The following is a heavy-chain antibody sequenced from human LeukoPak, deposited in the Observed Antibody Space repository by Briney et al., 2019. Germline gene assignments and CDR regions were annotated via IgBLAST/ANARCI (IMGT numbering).Heavy chain of an antibody. V-gene: IGHV4-39*07. J-gene: IGHJ6*04. CDR1: GGSISSSSYY. CDR3: ARSTSGIADV. D-gene: IGHD3-16*01. Sequence: PSETLSLTCTVSGGSISSSSYYWGWIRQPPGKGLEWIGSIYYSGSTYYNPSLKSRVTISVDTSKNQFSLKLSSVTAADTAVYYCARSTSGIADVWGKGTTVIVSS. CDR2: IYYSGST.